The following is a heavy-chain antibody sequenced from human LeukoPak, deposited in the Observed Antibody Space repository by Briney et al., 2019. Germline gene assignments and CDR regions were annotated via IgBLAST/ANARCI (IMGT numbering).Heavy chain of an antibody. V-gene: IGHV3-53*01. CDR1: GFTVSSNY. D-gene: IGHD3-22*01. J-gene: IGHJ3*02. CDR2: IYSGGST. Sequence: GGSLRLSCAASGFTVSSNYMSWVRQAPGKGLEWVSVIYSGGSTYYADSVKGRFTISRHNSKNTLYLQMNSLRAEDTAVYYCARWTYYYDSSGSGSAFDIWGQGTMVTVSS. CDR3: ARWTYYYDSSGSGSAFDI.